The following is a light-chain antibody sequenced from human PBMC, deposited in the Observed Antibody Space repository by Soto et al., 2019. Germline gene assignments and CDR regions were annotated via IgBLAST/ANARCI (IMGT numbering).Light chain of an antibody. CDR2: DAS. V-gene: IGKV3-11*01. J-gene: IGKJ4*01. Sequence: EIVLTQSPSTLSWSAGERATLSCGASQSIGTYLAWYQQKPGQAPRLLIYDASNRATGIPARFSGGGSGTDFTLTISSIEPEDLAVYYCQQRNPLTFGGGTKVDIK. CDR3: QQRNPLT. CDR1: QSIGTY.